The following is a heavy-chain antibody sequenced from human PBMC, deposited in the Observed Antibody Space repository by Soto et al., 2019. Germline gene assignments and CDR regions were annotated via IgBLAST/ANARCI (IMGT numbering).Heavy chain of an antibody. J-gene: IGHJ5*02. CDR2: FSPYNGNT. CDR1: GYTFTSYG. Sequence: QVQLVQSGAEVKKPGASVKVSCKASGYTFTSYGISWVRQAPGQGLEWMGWFSPYNGNTNYAQKLQGRVTMTTDTTTSTAYKELRGLRSDDTAVYYCARGGLGYCSGGSCPKSWFDPWGQGTLVTVSS. D-gene: IGHD2-15*01. CDR3: ARGGLGYCSGGSCPKSWFDP. V-gene: IGHV1-18*01.